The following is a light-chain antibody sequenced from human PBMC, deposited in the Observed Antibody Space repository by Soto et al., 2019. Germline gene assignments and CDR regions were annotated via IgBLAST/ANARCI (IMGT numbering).Light chain of an antibody. CDR1: SSDVGRYNY. Sequence: QSVLTQPASVSGSPGQSITISCTGTSSDVGRYNYVSWYQQHPGKAPKLMIYDVSNRPSGVSNRFSGSKSGTTASLTISGLQAEDEADYYCCSYTSSTFWVFGGGTQLTVL. CDR2: DVS. CDR3: CSYTSSTFWV. V-gene: IGLV2-14*01. J-gene: IGLJ3*02.